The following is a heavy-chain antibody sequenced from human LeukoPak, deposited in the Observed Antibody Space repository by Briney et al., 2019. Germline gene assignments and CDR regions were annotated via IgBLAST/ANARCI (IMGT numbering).Heavy chain of an antibody. CDR1: GYTFTGYY. J-gene: IGHJ4*02. V-gene: IGHV1-2*02. CDR2: INPNSGGT. CDR3: AREVVAAALDY. D-gene: IGHD6-13*01. Sequence: ASVKVSCKASGYTFTGYYMHWMRQAPGQGLEWMGWINPNSGGTNYAQKFQARVTMTRDTSISTAYMELSRLRSDDTAVYYCAREVVAAALDYWGQGTLVTVSS.